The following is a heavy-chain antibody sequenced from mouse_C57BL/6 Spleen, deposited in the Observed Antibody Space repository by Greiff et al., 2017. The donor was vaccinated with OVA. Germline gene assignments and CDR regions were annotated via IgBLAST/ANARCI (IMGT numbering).Heavy chain of an antibody. D-gene: IGHD3-2*02. CDR1: GYAFSSSW. V-gene: IGHV1-82*01. CDR3: ALDSSGPYWYFDV. Sequence: VKLMESGPELVKPGASVKISCKASGYAFSSSWLNWVKQRPGQGLEWIGRFYPGDGVTNYNGKFKGKATLTADKSSSTAYMQLSSLTSEDYAVYFYALDSSGPYWYFDVWGTGTTVTVSS. J-gene: IGHJ1*03. CDR2: FYPGDGVT.